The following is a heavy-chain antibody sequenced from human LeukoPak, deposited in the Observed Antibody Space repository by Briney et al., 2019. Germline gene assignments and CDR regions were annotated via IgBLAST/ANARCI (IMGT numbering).Heavy chain of an antibody. J-gene: IGHJ4*02. CDR3: AKDPSIAAAGTSDY. CDR2: IRYDGSNK. CDR1: GFTFSSYG. V-gene: IGHV3-30*02. Sequence: PGGSLRLSCAASGFTFSSYGMHWVRQAPGKGLEWVAFIRYDGSNKYYADSVKGRFTISRDNSKNTLYLQMNSLRAEDTAVYYCAKDPSIAAAGTSDYWGQGTLVTVSS. D-gene: IGHD6-13*01.